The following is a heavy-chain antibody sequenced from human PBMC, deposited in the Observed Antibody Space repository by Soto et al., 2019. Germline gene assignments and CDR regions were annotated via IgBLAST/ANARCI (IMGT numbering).Heavy chain of an antibody. Sequence: EVQLVESGGGLVQPGGSLRLSCAASGFTVSSYWMHWVRQAPGKGLVWVSRINSDGSSTTYADSVKGRFTISRDNAKNTLYLQMNSLRAEYTAVYYCVRVPTGGYAFSLDDYWGQGTLVPVSS. J-gene: IGHJ4*02. CDR1: GFTVSSYW. D-gene: IGHD5-12*01. CDR2: INSDGSST. CDR3: VRVPTGGYAFSLDDY. V-gene: IGHV3-74*01.